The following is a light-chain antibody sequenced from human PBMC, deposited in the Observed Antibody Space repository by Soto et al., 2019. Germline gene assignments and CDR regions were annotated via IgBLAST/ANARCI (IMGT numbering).Light chain of an antibody. CDR1: QSVSSN. CDR3: QQYNDWPLT. Sequence: EILMTQSPVTLSVSPGERATLSCRASQSVSSNLAWSQQKPGQAPSLLIYGAFTRATGIPARCSGTGSGTEFTLTISSLQSEDFALYYCQQYNDWPLTFGQGTKVEI. J-gene: IGKJ1*01. V-gene: IGKV3-15*01. CDR2: GAF.